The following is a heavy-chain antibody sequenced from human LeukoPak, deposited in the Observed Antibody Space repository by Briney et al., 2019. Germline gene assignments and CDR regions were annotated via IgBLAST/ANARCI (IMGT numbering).Heavy chain of an antibody. D-gene: IGHD3-16*01. CDR2: IHSSGST. J-gene: IGHJ6*04. CDR3: ARFTYTTRPSDV. Sequence: SETLSLTCSVSGGSISGYYWSWIRQPPGQTLEWIGYIHSSGSTNYNPSLQSRVTMSVDTSMNQFSLRLSSVTAADTAVYFCARFTYTTRPSDVWGRGTTVTVSS. CDR1: GGSISGYY. V-gene: IGHV4-4*09.